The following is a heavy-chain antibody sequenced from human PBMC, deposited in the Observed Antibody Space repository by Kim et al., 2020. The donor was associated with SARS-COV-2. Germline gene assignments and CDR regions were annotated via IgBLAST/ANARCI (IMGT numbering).Heavy chain of an antibody. CDR3: AKDKSYGSGSYCFDY. CDR1: GFTFDDYA. V-gene: IGHV3-9*01. CDR2: ISWNSGSI. D-gene: IGHD3-10*01. Sequence: GGSLRLSCAASGFTFDDYAMHWVRQAPGKGLEWVSGISWNSGSIGYADSVKGRFTISRDNAKNSLYLQMNSLRAEDTALYYCAKDKSYGSGSYCFDYWGQGTLVTVSS. J-gene: IGHJ4*02.